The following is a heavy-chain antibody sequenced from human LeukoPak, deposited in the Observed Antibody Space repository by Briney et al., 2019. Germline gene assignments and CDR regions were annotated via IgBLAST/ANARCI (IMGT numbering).Heavy chain of an antibody. Sequence: PGGSLRLSCAASGFTFSSYSMNWVRQAPGKGLEWVSSISSSSSYIYYADSVKGRFAISRDNAKNSLYLQMNSLRAEDTAVYYCARDRVIAAAAPFDPWGRGTLVTVSS. V-gene: IGHV3-21*01. CDR1: GFTFSSYS. CDR3: ARDRVIAAAAPFDP. D-gene: IGHD6-13*01. CDR2: ISSSSSYI. J-gene: IGHJ5*02.